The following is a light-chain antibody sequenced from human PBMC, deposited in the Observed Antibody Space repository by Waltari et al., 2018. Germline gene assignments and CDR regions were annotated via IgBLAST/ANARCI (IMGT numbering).Light chain of an antibody. CDR3: QQYNSYST. J-gene: IGKJ1*01. Sequence: DIQRTQSPSTLSAFVGDRVTITCRASQSISSGLAWYQQKPGKAPKLLIYKASSLESGVPSRFSGSGSGTEFTLTLSSLQPDDFATYYCQQYNSYSTFGQGTKVEIK. V-gene: IGKV1-5*03. CDR1: QSISSG. CDR2: KAS.